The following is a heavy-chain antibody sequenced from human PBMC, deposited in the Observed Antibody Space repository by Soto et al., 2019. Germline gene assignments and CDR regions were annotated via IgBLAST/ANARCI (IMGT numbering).Heavy chain of an antibody. CDR3: ASXGPXGDYALYYYYGMDV. D-gene: IGHD4-17*01. CDR1: GGTFSSYA. Sequence: QVQLVQSGAEVKKPGSSVKVSCKASGGTFSSYAISWVRQAPGQGLEWMGGIIPIFGTANYAQKFQGRVTITADESTSTAYMELSSLRSEDTAVYYCASXGPXGDYALYYYYGMDVWGQGTTVTVSS. V-gene: IGHV1-69*01. J-gene: IGHJ6*02. CDR2: IIPIFGTA.